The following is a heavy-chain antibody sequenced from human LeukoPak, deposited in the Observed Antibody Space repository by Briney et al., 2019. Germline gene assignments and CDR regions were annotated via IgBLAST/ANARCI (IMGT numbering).Heavy chain of an antibody. D-gene: IGHD6-13*01. J-gene: IGHJ5*02. Sequence: SETLSLTCTVSGDSISSHYWSWIRQPPGKGLEWIGYMYYSGITNYNPSLKSRVTISAGTSKNQFSLRLTSVSAADTAVYYCARDQNRTAAPGSWFDPWGQGTLVTVSS. CDR3: ARDQNRTAAPGSWFDP. V-gene: IGHV4-59*11. CDR1: GDSISSHY. CDR2: MYYSGIT.